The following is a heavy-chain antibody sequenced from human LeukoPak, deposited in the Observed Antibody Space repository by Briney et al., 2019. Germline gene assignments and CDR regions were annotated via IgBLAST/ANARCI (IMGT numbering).Heavy chain of an antibody. CDR1: GDSISNNNW. CDR3: ARLQRITIFGVVPIYYFDY. D-gene: IGHD3-3*01. V-gene: IGHV4-4*02. J-gene: IGHJ4*02. CDR2: VYHSGST. Sequence: PSETLSLTCVVSGDSISNNNWWSWVRQSPGKGLEWIGEVYHSGSTNYNPSLKSRVTISVDTSKNQFSLKLSSVTAAYTAVYYCARLQRITIFGVVPIYYFDYWGQGTLVTVSS.